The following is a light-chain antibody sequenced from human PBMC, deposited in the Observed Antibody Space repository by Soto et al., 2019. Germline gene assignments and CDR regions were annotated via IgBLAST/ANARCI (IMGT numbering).Light chain of an antibody. CDR2: GAS. J-gene: IGKJ1*01. Sequence: EIVMTQSPATLSVSPGERATLSCRASQSVTSNLAWYQQKPGQAPRLLIYGASTRATGIPARFSGSGSGTEFTLTISSLQSEDIAVYYCQQYNYWPSWTFGQGTKVEIK. CDR1: QSVTSN. V-gene: IGKV3-15*01. CDR3: QQYNYWPSWT.